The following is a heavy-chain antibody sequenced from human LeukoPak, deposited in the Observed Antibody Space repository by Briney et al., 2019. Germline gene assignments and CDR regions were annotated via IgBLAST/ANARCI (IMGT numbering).Heavy chain of an antibody. CDR3: ARQQQLDY. Sequence: GGSLRLSCAASGFSFRSYSMSWVRQAPGKGLEWVSYISTSSSTIYYADSVKGRFTIFRDNAKNSLYLQMNSLRDEDTAVYYCARQQQLDYWGQGTLVTVSS. V-gene: IGHV3-48*02. J-gene: IGHJ4*02. D-gene: IGHD6-13*01. CDR1: GFSFRSYS. CDR2: ISTSSSTI.